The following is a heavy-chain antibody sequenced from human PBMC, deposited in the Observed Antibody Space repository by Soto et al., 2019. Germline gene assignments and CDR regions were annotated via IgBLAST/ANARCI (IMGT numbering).Heavy chain of an antibody. CDR2: ISAYNGNT. D-gene: IGHD2-2*01. J-gene: IGHJ6*02. Sequence: GASVKVSCKASGYTFTSYGISWVRQAPGQGLEWMGWISAYNGNTNYAQKLQGRVTMTTDTSTSTAYMELRSLRSDDTAVYYCARDVDGYCSSTSCYYYYGMDVWGQGTTVTVSS. CDR3: ARDVDGYCSSTSCYYYYGMDV. V-gene: IGHV1-18*01. CDR1: GYTFTSYG.